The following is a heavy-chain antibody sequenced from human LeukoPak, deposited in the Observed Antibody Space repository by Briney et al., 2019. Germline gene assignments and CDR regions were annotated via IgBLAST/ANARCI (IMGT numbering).Heavy chain of an antibody. Sequence: GGSLGLSCAASGFTFSSYAMHWVRQAPGKGLEWVAVISYDGSNKYYADSVKGRFTISRDNSKNTLYLQMNSLRAEDTAVYYCARDLGYSYGFDYWGQGTLVTVSS. CDR3: ARDLGYSYGFDY. J-gene: IGHJ4*02. CDR2: ISYDGSNK. V-gene: IGHV3-30-3*01. D-gene: IGHD5-18*01. CDR1: GFTFSSYA.